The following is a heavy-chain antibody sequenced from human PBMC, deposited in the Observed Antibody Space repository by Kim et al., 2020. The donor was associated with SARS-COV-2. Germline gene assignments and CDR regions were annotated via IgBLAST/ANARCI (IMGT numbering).Heavy chain of an antibody. J-gene: IGHJ3*02. CDR3: ATQYRSTRDLVFDI. Sequence: SPSFQGQVTISADKSISTAYLQWSSLKASDTAMYYCATQYRSTRDLVFDIWGQGTMVTVSS. V-gene: IGHV5-51*01. D-gene: IGHD6-13*01.